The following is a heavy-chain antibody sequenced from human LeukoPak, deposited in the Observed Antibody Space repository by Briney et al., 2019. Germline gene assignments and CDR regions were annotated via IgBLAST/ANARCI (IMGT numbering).Heavy chain of an antibody. J-gene: IGHJ5*02. CDR2: ISGSGGST. V-gene: IGHV3-23*01. CDR3: AKDRSHYGDYGPMNCFDP. D-gene: IGHD4-17*01. CDR1: GFTFSSYA. Sequence: GGSLRLSCAASGFTFSSYAMCWVRQAPGKGLEWVSAISGSGGSTYYADSVKGRFTISRDNSKNTLYLQMNSLRAEDTAVYYCAKDRSHYGDYGPMNCFDPWGQGTLVTVSS.